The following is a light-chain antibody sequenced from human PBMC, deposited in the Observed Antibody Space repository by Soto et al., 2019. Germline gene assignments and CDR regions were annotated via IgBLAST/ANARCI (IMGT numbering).Light chain of an antibody. CDR1: QSVSGN. CDR2: GAS. CDR3: QQYNDWPRT. V-gene: IGKV3-15*01. Sequence: VMTQSPGTLSVSPGESASLSCRASQSVSGNLAWYQQTPGQAPMLLIHGASTRATGIPARFSGSGSGTEFSLTISSLQSEDFAFYYCQQYNDWPRTFGQGTKVEIK. J-gene: IGKJ1*01.